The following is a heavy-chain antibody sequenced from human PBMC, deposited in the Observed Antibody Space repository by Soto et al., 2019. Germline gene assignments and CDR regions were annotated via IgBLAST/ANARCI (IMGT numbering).Heavy chain of an antibody. Sequence: QLQLQESGPGVVKPSETLSLTCSVSGGSFSSSSYYWAWIRQPPVKGLEWIGSMYYSGSPYYNLSLKNRVTISVARSKNRFPLKLKALTATNRAVYYCAGQWGARYNWNHLDYWGQGTLVTVS. J-gene: IGHJ4*02. CDR2: MYYSGSP. CDR1: GGSFSSSSYY. V-gene: IGHV4-39*01. D-gene: IGHD1-20*01. CDR3: AGQWGARYNWNHLDY.